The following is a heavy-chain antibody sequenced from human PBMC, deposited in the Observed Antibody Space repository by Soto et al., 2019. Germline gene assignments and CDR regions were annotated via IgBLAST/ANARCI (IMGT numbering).Heavy chain of an antibody. D-gene: IGHD1-1*01. CDR1: GYAFTTYG. CDR2: ISAHNGNT. J-gene: IGHJ4*02. CDR3: ARGRYGDY. V-gene: IGHV1-18*01. Sequence: QVHLVQSGAEVKKPGASVKVSCQGSGYAFTTYGITWVRQAPGQGLEWRGWISAHNGNTNYAQKLQGRVTVTRDTSTSTAYMELRSLRYDDTAVYYGARGRYGDYWGQGALVTVSS.